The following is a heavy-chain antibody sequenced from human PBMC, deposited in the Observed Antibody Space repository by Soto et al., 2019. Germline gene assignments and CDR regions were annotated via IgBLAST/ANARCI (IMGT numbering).Heavy chain of an antibody. CDR3: ARGSRGYSYGYDYYYGMDV. CDR1: GGTFSSYA. D-gene: IGHD5-18*01. Sequence: SVKVSCKASGGTFSSYAISWVRQAPGQGLEWMGGIIPIFGTANYAQKFQGRVTITADKSTSTAYMELSSLRSEDTAVYYCARGSRGYSYGYDYYYGMDVWGQGTTVTVS. V-gene: IGHV1-69*06. J-gene: IGHJ6*02. CDR2: IIPIFGTA.